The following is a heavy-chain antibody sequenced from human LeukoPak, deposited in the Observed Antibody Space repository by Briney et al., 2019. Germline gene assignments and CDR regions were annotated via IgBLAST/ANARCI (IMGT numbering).Heavy chain of an antibody. CDR2: ISTSGSTI. D-gene: IGHD4-23*01. CDR1: GFTFSSYE. CDR3: ARSGGYYDY. J-gene: IGHJ4*02. V-gene: IGHV3-48*03. Sequence: GGSLRLSCAASGFTFSSYEMNWVRQAPGKGLEWISYISTSGSTIYYADSVKGRFTVSRDNAKNSLYLQMNSLRAEDTAVYYYARSGGYYDYWGQGTLVSVSS.